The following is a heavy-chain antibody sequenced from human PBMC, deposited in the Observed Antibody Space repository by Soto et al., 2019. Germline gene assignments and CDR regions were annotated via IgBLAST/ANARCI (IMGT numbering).Heavy chain of an antibody. Sequence: GGSLRLSCAASGFTFSDYYMSWIRQAPGKGLEWDSYISSSSSYTNYADSVKGRFTISRDNAKNSLYLQMNSLRAEDTAVYYCARVRVDTAMVIYYFDYWGQGTLVTVSS. V-gene: IGHV3-11*06. CDR2: ISSSSSYT. CDR1: GFTFSDYY. CDR3: ARVRVDTAMVIYYFDY. J-gene: IGHJ4*02. D-gene: IGHD5-18*01.